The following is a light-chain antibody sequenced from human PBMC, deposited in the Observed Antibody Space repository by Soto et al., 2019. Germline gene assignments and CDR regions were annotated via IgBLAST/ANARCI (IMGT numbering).Light chain of an antibody. CDR3: CSYAGSYTSG. CDR2: DVS. J-gene: IGLJ2*01. V-gene: IGLV2-11*01. Sequence: QSALTQPRSVSGSPGQSVTISCTGTSSDVGGYNYVSWYQQHPGKAPKLMIYDVSKRPSGVPDRFSGSKSGATASLTISGLQAEDEADYYCCSYAGSYTSGFGGGTKLTVL. CDR1: SSDVGGYNY.